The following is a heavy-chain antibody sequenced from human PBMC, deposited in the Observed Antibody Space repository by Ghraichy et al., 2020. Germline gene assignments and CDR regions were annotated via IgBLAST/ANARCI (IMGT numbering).Heavy chain of an antibody. CDR3: ARLGAFDY. Sequence: GGSLRLSCTASGFTFSDAWMTRVRQAPGKGLEWVGRIRSKTDGGTTDYGAPVKGRFTISRDDSKNTLYLQLNSLKTEDTAVYYCARLGAFDYWGQGTLVTVSS. V-gene: IGHV3-15*01. J-gene: IGHJ4*02. D-gene: IGHD3-9*01. CDR2: IRSKTDGGTT. CDR1: GFTFSDAW.